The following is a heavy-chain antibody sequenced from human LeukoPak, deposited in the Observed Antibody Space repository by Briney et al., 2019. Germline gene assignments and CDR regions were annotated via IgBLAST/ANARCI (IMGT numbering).Heavy chain of an antibody. V-gene: IGHV1-18*01. CDR3: ATVYSSSWWGGPNNDY. CDR2: ISAYNGNT. J-gene: IGHJ4*02. Sequence: VASVKVSCKASGYTFTSYGISWVRQAPGQGLEWMGWISAYNGNTNYAQKLQGRVTMTTDTSTSTAYMELRSLRSDDTAVYYCATVYSSSWWGGPNNDYWGQGTLVTVSS. CDR1: GYTFTSYG. D-gene: IGHD6-13*01.